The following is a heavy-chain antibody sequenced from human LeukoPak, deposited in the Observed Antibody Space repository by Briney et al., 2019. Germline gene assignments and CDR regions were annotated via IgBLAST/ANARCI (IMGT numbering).Heavy chain of an antibody. J-gene: IGHJ4*02. CDR3: ARALSHCLDY. V-gene: IGHV3-7*01. CDR1: GFNFSNYW. D-gene: IGHD3-16*01. CDR2: IKHDGSEK. Sequence: PGGSLRLSCVVSGFNFSNYWMNWVRQAPGKGLEWVANIKHDGSEKYYVDSVKGRFSISRDNAKKSLYLRMNSLRAEDTAVYYCARALSHCLDYWGQGTLVTVSS.